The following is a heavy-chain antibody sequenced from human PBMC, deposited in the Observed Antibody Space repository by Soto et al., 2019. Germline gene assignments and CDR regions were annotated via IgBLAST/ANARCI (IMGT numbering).Heavy chain of an antibody. J-gene: IGHJ6*02. CDR2: INGDGGST. D-gene: IGHD6-13*01. CDR1: GFTFSSYA. V-gene: IGHV3-74*01. Sequence: GGSLRLSCAASGFTFSSYAMSWVRQAPGKGLEWVSRINGDGGSTSYADSVKGRFTISRDNAKNTLYLQMNSLRAEDTAVYYCARDRSSSWYHYYGMDVWGQGTTVTVSS. CDR3: ARDRSSSWYHYYGMDV.